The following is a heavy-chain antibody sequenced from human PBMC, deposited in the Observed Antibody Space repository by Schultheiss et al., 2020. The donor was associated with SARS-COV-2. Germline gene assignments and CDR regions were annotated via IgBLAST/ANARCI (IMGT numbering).Heavy chain of an antibody. CDR1: GYTFTDLW. CDR3: ARMGLGYCSSTSCSLFDP. J-gene: IGHJ5*02. V-gene: IGHV1-69*06. CDR2: IIPIFGTA. D-gene: IGHD2-2*01. Sequence: SVKVSCKASGYTFTDLWLHWARQAPGQGLEWMGGIIPIFGTANYAQKFQGRVTITADKSTSTAYMELSSLRSEDTAVYYCARMGLGYCSSTSCSLFDPWGQGTLVTVSS.